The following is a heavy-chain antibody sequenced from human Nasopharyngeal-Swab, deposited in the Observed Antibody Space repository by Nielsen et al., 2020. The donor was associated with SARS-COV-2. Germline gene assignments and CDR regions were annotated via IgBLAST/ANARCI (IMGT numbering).Heavy chain of an antibody. V-gene: IGHV3-48*04. Sequence: GGSLRLSCAASGFTFSSYSMNWVRQAPGKGLEWVSYISSSSSTIYYADSVKGRFTISRDNAKNSLYLQMNSLRAEDTAVYYCARAEGGGIDYWGQGTLVTVSS. D-gene: IGHD1-26*01. CDR1: GFTFSSYS. CDR3: ARAEGGGIDY. CDR2: ISSSSSTI. J-gene: IGHJ4*02.